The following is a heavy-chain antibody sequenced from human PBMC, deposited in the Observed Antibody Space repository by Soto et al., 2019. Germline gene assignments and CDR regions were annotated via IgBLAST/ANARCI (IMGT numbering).Heavy chain of an antibody. CDR3: VREWRDNYGAFYNWFDP. CDR2: VYYSGST. J-gene: IGHJ5*02. D-gene: IGHD4-17*01. Sequence: KTSETLSLTCTVSGGSISSCDYYWSWIRQPPGKGLEWIGYVYYSGSTYSNPSLKSRVIISVDTSKNQFSLKLSSVTAADTAVYYCVREWRDNYGAFYNWFDPWGLGILVTVSS. CDR1: GGSISSCDYY. V-gene: IGHV4-30-4*01.